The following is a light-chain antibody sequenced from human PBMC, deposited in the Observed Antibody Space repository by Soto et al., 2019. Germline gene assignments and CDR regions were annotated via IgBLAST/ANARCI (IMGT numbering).Light chain of an antibody. CDR1: QSVSGN. CDR3: HQYDSSRGT. J-gene: IGKJ1*01. CDR2: DAS. V-gene: IGKV3D-15*01. Sequence: EIVMTQSPATLSVSPGERATLSCRASQSVSGNLAWYQQKVGQPPRLLIYDASTRATDIPARFSGSGSGTEFTLTISSLQSEDFAVYYCHQYDSSRGTFGQGTKVDIK.